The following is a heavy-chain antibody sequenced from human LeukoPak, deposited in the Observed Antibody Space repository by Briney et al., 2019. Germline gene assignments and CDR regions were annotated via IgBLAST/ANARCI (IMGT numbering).Heavy chain of an antibody. CDR2: IYYSGST. J-gene: IGHJ4*02. Sequence: PSETLSLTCTVSGGSISSSSYYWGWIRQPPGKGLEWIGSIYYSGSTNYNPSLKSRVTISVDTSKNQFSLKLSSVTAADTAVYYCAKFTFGGVIALWGQGTLVTVSS. CDR3: AKFTFGGVIAL. V-gene: IGHV4-39*07. CDR1: GGSISSSSYY. D-gene: IGHD3-16*02.